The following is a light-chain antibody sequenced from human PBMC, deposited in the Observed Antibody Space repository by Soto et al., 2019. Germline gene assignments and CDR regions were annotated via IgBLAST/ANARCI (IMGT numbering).Light chain of an antibody. CDR2: GAS. CDR3: QQRSNWPIT. J-gene: IGKJ5*01. V-gene: IGKV3D-20*02. CDR1: ESISRDY. Sequence: EIVLTQSPGTLSLSPGQRATLSCRASESISRDYLAWYQQRLGQAPRLLIYGASSGATGIPDRFSGSGSGTDFTLTISSLEPEDFALYYCQQRSNWPITFGQGTRLEIK.